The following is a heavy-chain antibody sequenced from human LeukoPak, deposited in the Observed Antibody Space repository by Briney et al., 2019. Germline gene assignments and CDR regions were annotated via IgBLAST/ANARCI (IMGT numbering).Heavy chain of an antibody. V-gene: IGHV1-8*01. CDR3: ARSGSGYYYSADY. D-gene: IGHD3-22*01. CDR2: INPNSGNT. Sequence: ASVKVSCKASGYTFTSYDINWVRQATGQGLEWMGWINPNSGNTDYAQKFQGRVTITRDTSISTAYMELSSLRSEDTAVYYCARSGSGYYYSADYWGQGTLVTVSS. CDR1: GYTFTSYD. J-gene: IGHJ4*02.